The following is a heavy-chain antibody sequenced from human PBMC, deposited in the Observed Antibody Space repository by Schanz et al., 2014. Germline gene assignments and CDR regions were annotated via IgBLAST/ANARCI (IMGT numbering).Heavy chain of an antibody. Sequence: EVQLVESGGGLVQPGGSLRLSCAASGFTFSSYWMSWVRQAPGEGLEWVANIKQDGSEKYYVDSVKGRFTISRDNSDNTLYLQMNNLRAEDTAVYYCARGSGTFDSWGQGTLVTVSS. D-gene: IGHD3-3*01. CDR1: GFTFSSYW. V-gene: IGHV3-7*03. J-gene: IGHJ4*02. CDR2: IKQDGSEK. CDR3: ARGSGTFDS.